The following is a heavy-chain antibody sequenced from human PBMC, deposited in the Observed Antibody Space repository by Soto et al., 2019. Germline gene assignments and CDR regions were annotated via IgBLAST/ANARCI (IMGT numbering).Heavy chain of an antibody. V-gene: IGHV1-69*05. D-gene: IGHD3-22*01. CDR2: IIPIFGTA. Sequence: QVQLVQSGAEVKKPGSSVKVSCKASGGTFSSYAISWVRQAPGQGLEWMGGIIPIFGTANYAQKFQGRVTITPDESTSTAHMELSSLRSEDTAVYYCAVNFYDSSGYYFPRFDYWGQGTLVTVSS. J-gene: IGHJ4*02. CDR3: AVNFYDSSGYYFPRFDY. CDR1: GGTFSSYA.